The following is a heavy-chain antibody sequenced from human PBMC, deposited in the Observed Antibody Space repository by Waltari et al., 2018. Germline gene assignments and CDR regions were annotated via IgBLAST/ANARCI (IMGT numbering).Heavy chain of an antibody. CDR1: GDSISSGSYH. V-gene: IGHV4-61*02. D-gene: IGHD3-3*02. CDR2: IYTRGST. Sequence: QLQLQESGPGLVKPSQTLSLTCTVSGDSISSGSYHWSWIRQPAGKGLEWFGRIYTRGSTNYNPSLKSRVTISIDTSRNHFSLKLSSVTAADTAVYYCARDLSPPNWFDPWGQGTLVTVSS. CDR3: ARDLSPPNWFDP. J-gene: IGHJ5*02.